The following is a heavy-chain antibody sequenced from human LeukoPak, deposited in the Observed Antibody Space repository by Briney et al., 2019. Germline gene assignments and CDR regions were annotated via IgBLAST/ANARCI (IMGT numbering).Heavy chain of an antibody. Sequence: PSETLSLTCTVSGGSISSYYWSWIRQPPGKGLEWIGEINHSGSTNYNPSLKSRVTISVDTSKNQFSLKLSSVTAADTAVYYCARRNRRNYDFWSGYRAPNFNWYFDLWGRGTLVTVSS. CDR2: INHSGST. D-gene: IGHD3-3*01. V-gene: IGHV4-34*01. J-gene: IGHJ2*01. CDR1: GGSISSYY. CDR3: ARRNRRNYDFWSGYRAPNFNWYFDL.